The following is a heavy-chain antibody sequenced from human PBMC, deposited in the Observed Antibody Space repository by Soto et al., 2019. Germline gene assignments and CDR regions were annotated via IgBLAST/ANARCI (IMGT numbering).Heavy chain of an antibody. V-gene: IGHV3-30*18. Sequence: GGSLRLSCAASGFTFSSYGMHWVRQAPGKGLEWVAVISYDGSNKYYADSVKGRFTISRDNSKNTLYLQMNSLRAEDTAVYYCAKIGLGVGYYDFWSGYYDWPEIFDCWGQGTLVTVSS. J-gene: IGHJ4*02. CDR1: GFTFSSYG. CDR2: ISYDGSNK. CDR3: AKIGLGVGYYDFWSGYYDWPEIFDC. D-gene: IGHD3-3*01.